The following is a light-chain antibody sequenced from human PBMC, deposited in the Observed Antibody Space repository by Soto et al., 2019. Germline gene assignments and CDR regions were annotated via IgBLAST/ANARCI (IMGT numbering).Light chain of an antibody. CDR2: EVN. J-gene: IGLJ1*01. CDR1: SSDVGGYNY. Sequence: ALTQPPSASGSPGQSVTISCTGTSSDVGGYNYVSWYQQHPGKAPKLMIYEVNKRPSGVPDRFSGSKSGNTASLTVSGLQAEDEADYYCSSYAGSSNVFGTGTKVTVL. V-gene: IGLV2-8*01. CDR3: SSYAGSSNV.